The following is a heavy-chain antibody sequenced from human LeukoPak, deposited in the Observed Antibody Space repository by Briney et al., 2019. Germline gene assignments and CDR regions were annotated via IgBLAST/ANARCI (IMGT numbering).Heavy chain of an antibody. Sequence: GGSLRLSCAASGLSFSTYSMNWVRQAPGKGLVWVSRINSDGSRPSYADSVKGRFTISRDNAKNTVDLQMNSLRDEDTAVYYCARVETGGLGHLDYWGQGILVTASS. D-gene: IGHD3-16*01. CDR3: ARVETGGLGHLDY. V-gene: IGHV3-74*01. J-gene: IGHJ4*02. CDR2: INSDGSRP. CDR1: GLSFSTYS.